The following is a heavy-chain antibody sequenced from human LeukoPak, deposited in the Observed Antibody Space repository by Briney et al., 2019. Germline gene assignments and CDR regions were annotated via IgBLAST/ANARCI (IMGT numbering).Heavy chain of an antibody. CDR2: ISGSGGST. CDR3: ANYIYGDYLIDAFDI. CDR1: GFAFNNYG. D-gene: IGHD4-17*01. J-gene: IGHJ3*02. V-gene: IGHV3-23*01. Sequence: GGSLRLSCAASGFAFNNYGMNWVRQAPGMGLEWVSAISGSGGSTYYADSVKGRFTISRDNSKNTLYLQMNSLRAEDTAVYYCANYIYGDYLIDAFDIWGQGTMVTVS.